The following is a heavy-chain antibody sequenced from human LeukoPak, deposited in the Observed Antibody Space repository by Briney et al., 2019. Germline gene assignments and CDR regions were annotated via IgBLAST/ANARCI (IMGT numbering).Heavy chain of an antibody. CDR3: ARLGSGSYYFDY. J-gene: IGHJ4*02. V-gene: IGHV4-4*02. D-gene: IGHD1-26*01. Sequence: PSETLSLTCAVSGGSISSSNWWSWVRQPPGKGLEWIGEIYHSGSTNYNTSLKSRVTISVDKSKNQFSLKLSSVTAADTAVYYCARLGSGSYYFDYWGQGTLVTVSP. CDR2: IYHSGST. CDR1: GGSISSSNW.